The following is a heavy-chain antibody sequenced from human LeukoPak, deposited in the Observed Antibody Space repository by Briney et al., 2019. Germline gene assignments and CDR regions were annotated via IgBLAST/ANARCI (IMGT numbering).Heavy chain of an antibody. J-gene: IGHJ4*02. CDR3: VRGLGDY. CDR2: IDIDGRII. V-gene: IGHV3-74*03. CDR1: GFSLSSYW. Sequence: GGSLRLSCAAPGFSLSSYWMHWVRQAPGKALVWVARIDIDGRIITHAESVKGRFTISRDNAKNTVYLQMNDMRDEDTATYYCVRGLGDYWGQGTLVTVSS.